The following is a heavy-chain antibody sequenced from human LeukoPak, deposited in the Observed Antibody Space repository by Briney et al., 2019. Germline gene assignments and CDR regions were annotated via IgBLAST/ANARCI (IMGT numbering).Heavy chain of an antibody. Sequence: KPSVNLSRNSCGYGCTINSFYWGWNPQPPGKGREGIRSTNTTGNTDYNPSLKSRVTMSVDTSKNQFSLKLSSVTAADTAVYYCARIRYFDWLSRFDDAFDIWGQGTMVTVSS. CDR3: ARIRYFDWLSRFDDAFDI. J-gene: IGHJ3*02. CDR2: TNTTGNT. D-gene: IGHD3-9*01. V-gene: IGHV4-59*10. CDR1: GCTINSFY.